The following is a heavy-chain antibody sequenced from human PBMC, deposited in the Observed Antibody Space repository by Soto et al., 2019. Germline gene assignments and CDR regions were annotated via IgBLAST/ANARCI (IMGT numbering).Heavy chain of an antibody. CDR2: IYNSGST. CDR1: GVSVSSGGYS. Sequence: QLQLQEYGSGLVKPSQTLSLTCAVSGVSVSSGGYSWSWIRQPPGKGLEWIGYIYNSGSTYYNPSLRSRVTISVDRSKNQFSLKMSSVTAADTAVYYCARAWVYDSSGFDYWGQGAPVTVSS. V-gene: IGHV4-30-2*01. CDR3: ARAWVYDSSGFDY. J-gene: IGHJ4*02. D-gene: IGHD3-22*01.